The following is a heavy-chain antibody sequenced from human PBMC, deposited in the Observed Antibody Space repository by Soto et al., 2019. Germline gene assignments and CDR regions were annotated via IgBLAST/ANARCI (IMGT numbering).Heavy chain of an antibody. CDR3: ASVRGGYYYAMDV. Sequence: QVQLQESGPGLVKPSGTLSLTCAVSGGSISSSNWWSWVRQPPGKGLEWMGEIYHSGSTNYNPSPTHRAPXSXDXXKNQFSLKLSSVTAADTAVYYCASVRGGYYYAMDVWGQGTTVTVSS. J-gene: IGHJ6*02. CDR1: GGSISSSNW. CDR2: IYHSGST. V-gene: IGHV4-4*02. D-gene: IGHD3-10*02.